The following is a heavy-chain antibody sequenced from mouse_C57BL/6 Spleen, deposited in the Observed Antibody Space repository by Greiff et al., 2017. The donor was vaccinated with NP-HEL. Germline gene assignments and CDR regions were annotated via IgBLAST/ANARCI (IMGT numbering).Heavy chain of an antibody. J-gene: IGHJ3*01. CDR3: ARWGDSSGY. D-gene: IGHD3-2*02. Sequence: QVQLQQSGPELVKPGASVKISCKASGYAFSSSWMKWVKQRPGKGVEGMGRIYPGDGDTNYNGKFKGKATLTADKSSSTAYMQLSSLTSEDSAVYFCARWGDSSGYWGQGTLVTVSA. CDR1: GYAFSSSW. V-gene: IGHV1-82*01. CDR2: IYPGDGDT.